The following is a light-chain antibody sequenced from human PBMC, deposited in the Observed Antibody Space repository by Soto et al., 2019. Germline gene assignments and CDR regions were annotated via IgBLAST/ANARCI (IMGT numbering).Light chain of an antibody. Sequence: QSVLTQPASVSGSPGQSITISCTGTSSDVGGYNYVSWYQQHPGKAPKLMIYDVSNRPSGVSNRFSGSKSGTTASLTISGLQAEDEADYYCSSYTSSSTLGYVFGTGTKLTVL. J-gene: IGLJ1*01. CDR3: SSYTSSSTLGYV. CDR1: SSDVGGYNY. V-gene: IGLV2-14*01. CDR2: DVS.